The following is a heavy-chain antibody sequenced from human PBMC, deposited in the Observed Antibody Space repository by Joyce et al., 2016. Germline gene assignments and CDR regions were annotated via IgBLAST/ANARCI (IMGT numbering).Heavy chain of an antibody. CDR2: ISADGSTS. CDR3: ARDGWASGWKY. Sequence: EVQLVESGGGLVQPGGSLRFSCAGSGFVFSTYWMHWVRQAPGKGLGWIGSISADGSTSNYADSVRVRFTISRDNAKDTLYLQINSLRADDTAIYFCARDGWASGWKYWGQGTPVTVSS. J-gene: IGHJ4*02. CDR1: GFVFSTYW. V-gene: IGHV3-74*01. D-gene: IGHD6-19*01.